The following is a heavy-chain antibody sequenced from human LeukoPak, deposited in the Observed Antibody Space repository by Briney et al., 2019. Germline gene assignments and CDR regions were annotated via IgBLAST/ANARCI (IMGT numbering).Heavy chain of an antibody. Sequence: GGSLRLSCAASGFTFSDYYMSWIRQAPGKGLQWLAYSSTSGSITYYADSVKGRFTISSDNAKNSLYLQMNSLRAEDTAVYYCARALYDSSGYYFDYWGQGTLVTVSS. D-gene: IGHD3-22*01. V-gene: IGHV3-11*04. J-gene: IGHJ4*02. CDR2: SSTSGSIT. CDR3: ARALYDSSGYYFDY. CDR1: GFTFSDYY.